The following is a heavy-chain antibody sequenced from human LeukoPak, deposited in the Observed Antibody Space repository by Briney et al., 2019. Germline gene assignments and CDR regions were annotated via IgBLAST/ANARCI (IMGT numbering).Heavy chain of an antibody. J-gene: IGHJ6*02. V-gene: IGHV3-21*01. D-gene: IGHD1-26*01. CDR2: ISSSSSYI. CDR3: ARDLGGATGMDV. Sequence: PGGSLRLSCAASGFTFSSYSMNWVRQAPGKGLEWVSSISSSSSYIYYADSVKGRFTISRDNAKNSLYLRMNSLRAEDTAVYYCARDLGGATGMDVWGQGTTVTVSS. CDR1: GFTFSSYS.